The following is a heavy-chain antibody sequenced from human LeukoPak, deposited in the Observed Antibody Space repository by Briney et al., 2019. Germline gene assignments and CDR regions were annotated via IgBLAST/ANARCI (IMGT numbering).Heavy chain of an antibody. J-gene: IGHJ4*02. Sequence: ASETLSLTCAVSGYSISSGYYWGWIRQPPGKGLEWIGSIYHSGSTYYSPSLKSRVTISVDTSKNQFSLKVTSVTAADTAVYYCARRTGSGSYYVDFWGQGTVVTVSP. V-gene: IGHV4-38-2*01. CDR3: ARRTGSGSYYVDF. CDR2: IYHSGST. D-gene: IGHD3-10*01. CDR1: GYSISSGYY.